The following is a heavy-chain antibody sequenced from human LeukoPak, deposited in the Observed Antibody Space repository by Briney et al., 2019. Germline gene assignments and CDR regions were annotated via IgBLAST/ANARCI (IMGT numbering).Heavy chain of an antibody. CDR1: GGSFSGYY. J-gene: IGHJ1*01. CDR3: ARLTWDLSVYVEH. V-gene: IGHV4-34*01. CDR2: FYYSGST. Sequence: SETLSLTCAVYGGSFSGYYWSWIRQPPGKGLEWIGSFYYSGSTYYNPSLKSRVTISVDTSKNQFSLKLSSVTAADTAVYYCARLTWDLSVYVEHWGQGTLVTVSS. D-gene: IGHD3-10*02.